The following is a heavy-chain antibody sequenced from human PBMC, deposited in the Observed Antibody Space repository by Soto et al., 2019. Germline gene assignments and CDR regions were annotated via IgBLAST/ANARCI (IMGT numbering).Heavy chain of an antibody. CDR2: IIPLIGTA. Sequence: QVQLVQSGPEVRKPGSSVTVSCKASGGTFSTYGITWVRQAPGQGLEWMGNIIPLIGTANYAQRFRGRVRITADESTTTAYMELTSLRSEDTAVYYCARVVMTTVPASFYYGLDVWGQGTTVTVSS. CDR3: ARVVMTTVPASFYYGLDV. V-gene: IGHV1-69*18. CDR1: GGTFSTYG. D-gene: IGHD4-4*01. J-gene: IGHJ6*02.